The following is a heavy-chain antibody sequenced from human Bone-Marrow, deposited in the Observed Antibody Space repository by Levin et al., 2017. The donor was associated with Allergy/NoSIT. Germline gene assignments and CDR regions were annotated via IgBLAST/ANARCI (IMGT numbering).Heavy chain of an antibody. CDR3: ARDGRYGDSFDY. Sequence: GESLKISCAASGFTFSSYAMHWVRQAPGKGLEWVAVISYDGSNKYYADSVKGRFTISRDNSKNTLYLQMNSLRAEDTAVYYCARDGRYGDSFDYWGQGTLVTVSS. J-gene: IGHJ4*02. CDR2: ISYDGSNK. V-gene: IGHV3-30*04. D-gene: IGHD4-17*01. CDR1: GFTFSSYA.